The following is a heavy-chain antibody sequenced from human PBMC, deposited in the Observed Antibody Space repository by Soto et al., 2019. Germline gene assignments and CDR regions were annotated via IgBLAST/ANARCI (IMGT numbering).Heavy chain of an antibody. CDR3: TRGGDAYKNGH. J-gene: IGHJ4*02. V-gene: IGHV4-61*01. Sequence: QVQLQESGPGLVKSSETLSLTCTVPGGSVNIGTYYWIWIRQPPGKGLEWLGFIHYSGSTNYNHALKIRVTMSVDTSTNQFSLKLTSVNAADTAVYYCTRGGDAYKNGHWGQGTLVTVSS. CDR1: GGSVNIGTYY. CDR2: IHYSGST. D-gene: IGHD2-21*01.